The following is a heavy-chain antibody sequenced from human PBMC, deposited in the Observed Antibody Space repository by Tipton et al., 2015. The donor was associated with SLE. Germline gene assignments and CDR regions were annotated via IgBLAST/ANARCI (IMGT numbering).Heavy chain of an antibody. Sequence: TLSLTCTVSGGSISSSSYYWGWIRQPPGKGLEWIGSIYYSGSTSYNPSLKSRVTISVDTSKNQFSLKLSSVTAADTAVYYCARVNSGWHGHDAFDIWGQGTMVTVSS. CDR1: GGSISSSSYY. V-gene: IGHV4-39*07. CDR2: IYYSGST. D-gene: IGHD6-19*01. J-gene: IGHJ3*02. CDR3: ARVNSGWHGHDAFDI.